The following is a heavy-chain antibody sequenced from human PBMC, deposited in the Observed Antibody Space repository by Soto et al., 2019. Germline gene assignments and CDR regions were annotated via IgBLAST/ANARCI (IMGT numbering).Heavy chain of an antibody. J-gene: IGHJ6*03. CDR2: ISSSSSYI. D-gene: IGHD2-2*01. Sequence: EVQLVESGGGLVKPGGSLRLSCAASGFTFSSYSMNWVRQAPGKGLEWVSSISSSSSYIYYADSVKGRFTISRDNAKNSLYLQMNSLRAEDTAVYYCARGDCSSTSCYGERYYYYYMDVWGKGTTVTVSS. CDR1: GFTFSSYS. CDR3: ARGDCSSTSCYGERYYYYYMDV. V-gene: IGHV3-21*01.